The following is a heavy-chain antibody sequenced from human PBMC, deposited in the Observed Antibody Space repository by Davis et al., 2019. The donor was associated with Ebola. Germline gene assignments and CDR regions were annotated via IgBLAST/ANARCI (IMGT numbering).Heavy chain of an antibody. CDR1: GGSVSSGSYY. V-gene: IGHV4-61*01. CDR2: IYYSGST. J-gene: IGHJ4*02. CDR3: ARLGGQLVGLDY. D-gene: IGHD6-6*01. Sequence: SETLSLTCTVSGGSVSSGSYYWSWIRQPPGKGLEWIGYIYYSGSTNYNPSLKSRVTISVDTSKNQFSLKLSSVTAADTAVYYCARLGGQLVGLDYWGQGTLVTVSS.